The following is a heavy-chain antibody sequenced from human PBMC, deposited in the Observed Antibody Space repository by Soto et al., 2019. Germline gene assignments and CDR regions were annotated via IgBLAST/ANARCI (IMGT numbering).Heavy chain of an antibody. CDR2: VSARGRST. Sequence: VQLLESGGGLVQPGGSLRLSCAASGFTFSEHAISWVRQAPGKGLEWVSVVSARGRSTYYTDSVKGRFNISTDSSSNTVYLQMNSLKSEDTAVYYCAKKSAAGFLNWDFDLWGQGTLVTVSS. J-gene: IGHJ4*02. CDR1: GFTFSEHA. CDR3: AKKSAAGFLNWDFDL. D-gene: IGHD7-27*01. V-gene: IGHV3-23*01.